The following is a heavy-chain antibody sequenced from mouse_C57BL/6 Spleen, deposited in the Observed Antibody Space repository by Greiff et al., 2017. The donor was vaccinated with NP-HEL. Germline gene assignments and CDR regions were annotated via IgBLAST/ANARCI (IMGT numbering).Heavy chain of an antibody. CDR2: ISSGGSYT. J-gene: IGHJ4*01. V-gene: IGHV5-6*01. CDR3: ASKGSSYAMDY. CDR1: GFTFSSYG. D-gene: IGHD1-1*01. Sequence: DVQLVESGGDLVKPGGSLKLSCAASGFTFSSYGMSWVRQTPDKRLEWVATISSGGSYTYYPDSVKGRFTISRDNAKNTLYLQMSSLKSEDTARYYCASKGSSYAMDYWGQRTSVTVSS.